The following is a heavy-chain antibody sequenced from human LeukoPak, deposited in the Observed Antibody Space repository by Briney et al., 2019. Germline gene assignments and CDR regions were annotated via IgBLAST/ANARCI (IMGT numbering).Heavy chain of an antibody. V-gene: IGHV4-34*04. CDR1: AGSFSGYY. Sequence: PSETLSLTCAVYAGSFSGYYSSWIRHPPRKGLEWIWEINNSGSTNTNPSLKSRATISVDRSKNQFSLKLSSVTAADTAVYFCARATRRMITFGGANDYWGQGTLVTVSS. J-gene: IGHJ4*02. CDR3: ARATRRMITFGGANDY. CDR2: INNSGST. D-gene: IGHD3-16*01.